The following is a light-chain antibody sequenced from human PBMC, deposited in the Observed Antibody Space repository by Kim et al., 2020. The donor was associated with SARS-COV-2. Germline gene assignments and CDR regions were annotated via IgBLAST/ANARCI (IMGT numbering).Light chain of an antibody. CDR3: CSYAGSYTWV. V-gene: IGLV2-11*03. CDR2: DVS. J-gene: IGLJ3*02. CDR1: SRDVGGYDL. Sequence: GQSVTIACTGTSRDVGGYDLVSWYQQHPGKAPKLMICDVSNRPSGVPDRFSGSKSGNTASLTISGLQADDEADYYCCSYAGSYTWVFGGGTALTVL.